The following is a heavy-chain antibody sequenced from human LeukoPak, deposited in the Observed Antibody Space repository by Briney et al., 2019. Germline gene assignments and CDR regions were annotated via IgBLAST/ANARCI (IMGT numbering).Heavy chain of an antibody. CDR2: ISGSGGST. CDR1: GFTFSSYA. V-gene: IGHV3-23*01. D-gene: IGHD3-3*01. CDR3: AKDFWRERVTL. J-gene: IGHJ4*02. Sequence: GGSLRLSCAASGFTFSSYAMSWVRQAPGKGLEWVSAISGSGGSTYYADSVKGQFTISRDNSKNTLYLQMNSLRAEDTAVYYCAKDFWRERVTLWGQGTLVTVSS.